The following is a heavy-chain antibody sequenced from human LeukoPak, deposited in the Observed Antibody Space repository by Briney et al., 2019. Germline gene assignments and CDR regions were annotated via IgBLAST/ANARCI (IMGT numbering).Heavy chain of an antibody. V-gene: IGHV1-3*01. D-gene: IGHD4-11*01. CDR3: ARDDFSTYPGLNYFDY. Sequence: ASVKVSCKASGYTSTHYAVHWVRQAPGQRLEWMGWTNVGNDYTESSQKFQDRLTITSDTTATTVYMELSSLRSGDTAVYYCARDDFSTYPGLNYFDYWGQGSLVTVSS. CDR1: GYTSTHYA. CDR2: TNVGNDYT. J-gene: IGHJ4*02.